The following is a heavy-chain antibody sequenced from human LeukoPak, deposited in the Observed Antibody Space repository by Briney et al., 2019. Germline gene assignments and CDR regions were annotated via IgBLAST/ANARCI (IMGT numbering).Heavy chain of an antibody. CDR2: IYYSGST. CDR1: GGSISSYY. V-gene: IGHV4-59*12. CDR3: ARERDYGGNSGGFDY. J-gene: IGHJ4*02. D-gene: IGHD4-23*01. Sequence: SQTLSLTCTVSGGSISSYYWSWIRQPPGKGLEWIGYIYYSGSTNYNPSLKSRVTISVDTSKNQFSLKLSSVTAADTAVYYCARERDYGGNSGGFDYWGQGTLVTVSS.